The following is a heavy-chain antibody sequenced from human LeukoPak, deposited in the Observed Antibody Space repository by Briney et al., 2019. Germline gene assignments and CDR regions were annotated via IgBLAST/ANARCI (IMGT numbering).Heavy chain of an antibody. CDR3: ATGSGYKYGYLGSFEY. D-gene: IGHD5-18*01. V-gene: IGHV3-23*01. CDR2: ISGSGGST. Sequence: PGGSLRLSCAASGFTFSSYAMSWVRQAPGKGLEWVSAISGSGGSTYYADSVKGRFTISRDNSKNTLYLQMNSLRAEDTAVYYCATGSGYKYGYLGSFEYWGQGTLVTVSS. J-gene: IGHJ4*02. CDR1: GFTFSSYA.